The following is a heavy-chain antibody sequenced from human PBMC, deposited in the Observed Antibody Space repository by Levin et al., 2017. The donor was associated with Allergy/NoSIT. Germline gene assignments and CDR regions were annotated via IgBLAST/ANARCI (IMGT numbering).Heavy chain of an antibody. J-gene: IGHJ4*02. CDR3: AGDSDCESDY. CDR1: GFILGVQG. V-gene: IGHV3-33*01. CDR2: ISYDGTVE. D-gene: IGHD2-21*02. Sequence: GGSLRLSCAASGFILGVQGMHWVRQAPGKGLEWLASISYDGTVERYTDSVKGRFTVSIDSSKNTLYLQMNSLTVEATAIYHCAGDSDCESDYWGQGTLVTVSS.